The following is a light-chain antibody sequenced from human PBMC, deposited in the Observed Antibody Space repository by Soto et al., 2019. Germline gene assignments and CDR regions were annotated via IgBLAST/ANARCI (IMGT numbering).Light chain of an antibody. CDR2: KAS. CDR1: QSISSW. Sequence: DIQMTQSPSTLSASVGDRVTITCRASQSISSWLAWYQQKPGKAPKLLIYKASSLESGVPSRFSGGGSGTEFTLTISSLQPDDFATYYCQQYNSYSVTFGQGTKVDIK. V-gene: IGKV1-5*03. CDR3: QQYNSYSVT. J-gene: IGKJ1*01.